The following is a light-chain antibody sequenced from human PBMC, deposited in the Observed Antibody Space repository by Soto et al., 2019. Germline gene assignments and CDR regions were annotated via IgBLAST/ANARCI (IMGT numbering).Light chain of an antibody. CDR2: GTS. J-gene: IGKJ1*01. CDR1: EAISASY. Sequence: IVLTQSPGTLSLSPGERATLSCRASEAISASYLAWYQQKPGQAPRLLIHGTSTRATGIPDRFSGSGSGADFTLTISILEPEDFAVYFCQQYGRAPPTFGQGTKVDIK. V-gene: IGKV3-20*01. CDR3: QQYGRAPPT.